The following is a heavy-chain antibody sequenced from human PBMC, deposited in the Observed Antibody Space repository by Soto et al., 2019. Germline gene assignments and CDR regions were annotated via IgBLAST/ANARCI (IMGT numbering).Heavy chain of an antibody. Sequence: ASVKVSCKASGGTFSSYAISWVRQAPGQGLEWMGGIIPIFGTANYAQKFQGRVTITADESTSTAYMELSSLRSEDTAVYYCASFRLTIFGVVNRWDWFDPWGQGTLVTVSS. V-gene: IGHV1-69*13. CDR3: ASFRLTIFGVVNRWDWFDP. CDR1: GGTFSSYA. D-gene: IGHD3-3*01. J-gene: IGHJ5*02. CDR2: IIPIFGTA.